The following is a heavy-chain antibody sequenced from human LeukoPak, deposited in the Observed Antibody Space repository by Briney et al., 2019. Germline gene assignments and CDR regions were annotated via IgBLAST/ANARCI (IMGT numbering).Heavy chain of an antibody. Sequence: PGGSLRLSCGASGLTFSTYSMNWVRQAPGKGLEWVSYIGSDSGTIYYADSVKGRFTISRDNAKNSLYLQMNSLRAEDTAVYYCARAAQPGFDPWGQGTLVTVSS. CDR3: ARAAQPGFDP. CDR1: GLTFSTYS. CDR2: IGSDSGTI. V-gene: IGHV3-48*01. D-gene: IGHD1-14*01. J-gene: IGHJ5*02.